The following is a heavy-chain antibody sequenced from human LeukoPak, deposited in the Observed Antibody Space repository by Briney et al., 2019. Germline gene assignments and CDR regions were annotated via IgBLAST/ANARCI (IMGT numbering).Heavy chain of an antibody. D-gene: IGHD4-17*01. CDR1: GFTFSSYA. V-gene: IGHV3-23*01. CDR3: AKDLVPAVSPLDEHDYGDYSDY. J-gene: IGHJ4*02. Sequence: GGSLRLSCAASGFTFSSYAMSWVRQAPGKGLEWVSAISGSGGSTYYADSVKGRFTISRDNSKNTLYLQMNSLRAEDTAVYYCAKDLVPAVSPLDEHDYGDYSDYWGQGTLVTVSS. CDR2: ISGSGGST.